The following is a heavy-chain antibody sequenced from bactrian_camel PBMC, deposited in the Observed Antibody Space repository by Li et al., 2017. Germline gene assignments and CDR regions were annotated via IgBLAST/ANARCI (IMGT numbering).Heavy chain of an antibody. V-gene: IGHV3-3*01. D-gene: IGHD2*01. CDR3: AADRPRWGGYCYSTVVPPLEEVDY. Sequence: HVQLVESGGGSVQAGGSLRLSCVASGYTQSRYCMGWFRQAPGKEREGIAYSDSRDGTLFHSGSVKGRFTISQVNAKNTVYLQMNSLIPEDSAMYYCAADRPRWGGYCYSTVVPPLEEVDYWSQGTQVTVS. J-gene: IGHJ4*01. CDR1: GYTQSRYC. CDR2: SDSRDGTL.